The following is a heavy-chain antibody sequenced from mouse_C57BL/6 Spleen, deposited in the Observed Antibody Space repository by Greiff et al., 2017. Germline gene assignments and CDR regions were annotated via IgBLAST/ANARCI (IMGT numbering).Heavy chain of an antibody. V-gene: IGHV1-80*01. CDR2: IYPGDGDT. J-gene: IGHJ4*01. CDR1: GYAFSSYW. D-gene: IGHD1-1*01. Sequence: QVQLKESGAELVKPGASVKISCKASGYAFSSYWMNWVKQRPGKGLEWIGQIYPGDGDTNYNGKFKGKATLTADKSSSTAYMQLSSLTSEDSAVYYCARDGSSLIYAMDYWGQGTSVTVSS. CDR3: ARDGSSLIYAMDY.